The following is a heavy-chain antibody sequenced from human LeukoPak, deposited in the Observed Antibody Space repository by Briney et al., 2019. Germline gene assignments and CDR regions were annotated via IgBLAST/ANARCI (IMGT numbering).Heavy chain of an antibody. Sequence: ASVKVSCKASGYTFTTYDINWVRQATGQGLEWMGWMNPNIGNTVYAQKFQGRVTMTRDTSKSTAYMELSSLRSEDTAVYFCARCLQSAYYFDYWGQGTLVTVSS. J-gene: IGHJ4*02. CDR2: MNPNIGNT. CDR3: ARCLQSAYYFDY. V-gene: IGHV1-8*01. CDR1: GYTFTTYD.